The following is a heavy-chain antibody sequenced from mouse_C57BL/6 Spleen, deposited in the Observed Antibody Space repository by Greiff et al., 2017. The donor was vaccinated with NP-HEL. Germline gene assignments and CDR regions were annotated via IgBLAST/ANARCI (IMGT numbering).Heavy chain of an antibody. J-gene: IGHJ2*01. V-gene: IGHV5-6*01. CDR2: ISSGGSYT. Sequence: DVHLVESGGDLVKPGGSLKLSCAASGFNFSSYGMSWVRQTPDKRLEWVATISSGGSYTYYPDSVKGRFTISRDNAKNPLYLQMRLLKSETTALYYCARRDYGCSPSFDYWGQGTTLTVSS. CDR3: ARRDYGCSPSFDY. D-gene: IGHD1-1*01. CDR1: GFNFSSYG.